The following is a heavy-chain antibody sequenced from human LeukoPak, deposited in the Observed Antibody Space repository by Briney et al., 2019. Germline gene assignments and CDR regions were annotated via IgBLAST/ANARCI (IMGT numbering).Heavy chain of an antibody. CDR1: GYTFTGYY. V-gene: IGHV1-2*02. J-gene: IGHJ3*02. Sequence: ASVKVSCKASGYTFTGYYMHWVRQAPGQGLEWMGWINPNSGGTNYAQKFQGRVTMTRDTSISTAYMELSRLRSDDTAVYYCARPLYGLWLEPENDAFDIWGQGTMVTVSS. D-gene: IGHD5-18*01. CDR2: INPNSGGT. CDR3: ARPLYGLWLEPENDAFDI.